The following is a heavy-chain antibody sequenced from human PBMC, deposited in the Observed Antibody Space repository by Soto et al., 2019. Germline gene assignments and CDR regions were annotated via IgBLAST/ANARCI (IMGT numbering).Heavy chain of an antibody. CDR2: IYWDDDK. CDR3: AHIVVAGLGYYFDY. D-gene: IGHD6-19*01. Sequence: ESGPTLVNPTQTLTLTCTFSGFSLSSTRMAVGCIRQPPGKALEWLALIYWDDDKRYSPFLKSRLTITKDTSKNQVVLTMSNMDPVDTARYYCAHIVVAGLGYYFDYWGQGTLVTVSS. CDR1: GFSLSSTRMA. J-gene: IGHJ4*02. V-gene: IGHV2-5*02.